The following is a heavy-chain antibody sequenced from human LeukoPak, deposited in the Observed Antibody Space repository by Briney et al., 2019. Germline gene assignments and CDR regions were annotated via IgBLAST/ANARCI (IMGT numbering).Heavy chain of an antibody. CDR2: ISGDGGST. Sequence: GGSLRPSCAASGFTFDDYAMHWVRQAPGKGLEWVSLISGDGGSTYYADSVKGRFTISRDNRKNSLYLQMNSLRTEDTALYYCAKDGDYDSIWTFDYWGQGTLVTVSS. V-gene: IGHV3-43*02. J-gene: IGHJ4*02. CDR1: GFTFDDYA. CDR3: AKDGDYDSIWTFDY. D-gene: IGHD3-22*01.